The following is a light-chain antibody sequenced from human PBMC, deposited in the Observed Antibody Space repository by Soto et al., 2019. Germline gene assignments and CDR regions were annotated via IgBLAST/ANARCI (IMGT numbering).Light chain of an antibody. CDR2: DAS. CDR1: QNVSTY. CDR3: QQRSNWPPYT. Sequence: EIVLTQSPATLSLSPGERATLSCRASQNVSTYVAWYQQKTGQSPRLLIYDASKRATGLPARFTGSGSGTDFTLPISGLEPEDFAVYFCQQRSNWPPYTFGQGTKLEIK. J-gene: IGKJ2*01. V-gene: IGKV3-11*01.